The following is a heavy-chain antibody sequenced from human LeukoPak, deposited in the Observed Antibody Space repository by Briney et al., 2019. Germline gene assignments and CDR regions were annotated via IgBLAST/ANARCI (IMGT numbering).Heavy chain of an antibody. CDR3: ATESYGAT. V-gene: IGHV3-53*01. Sequence: GGSLRLSCAASDFTVSSNSMSWVRQAPGKGLEWVSVTYSSGSKHYADSVKGRFTISRDSSKNTLYLQMNSLRAEDTAVYYCATESYGATWGQGTLVTVPS. CDR2: TYSSGSK. D-gene: IGHD1-26*01. CDR1: DFTVSSNS. J-gene: IGHJ4*02.